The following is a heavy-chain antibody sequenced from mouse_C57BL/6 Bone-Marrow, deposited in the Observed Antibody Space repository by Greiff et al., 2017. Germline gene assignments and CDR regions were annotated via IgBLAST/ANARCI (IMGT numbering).Heavy chain of an antibody. CDR3: ARSLYGNLRDWYCDV. J-gene: IGHJ1*03. V-gene: IGHV2-9-1*01. Sequence: VKLVESGPGLVAPSQSLSITCTVSGFSLTSYAISWVRQPPGKGLEWLGVIWTGGGTNYNSALKSRLSISKDNSKSQVFLKMNSLQTDDTARYYCARSLYGNLRDWYCDVWGTGTTVTVSS. D-gene: IGHD2-1*01. CDR2: IWTGGGT. CDR1: GFSLTSYA.